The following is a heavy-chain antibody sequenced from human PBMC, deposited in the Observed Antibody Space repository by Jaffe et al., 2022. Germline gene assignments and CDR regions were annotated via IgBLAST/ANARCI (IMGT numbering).Heavy chain of an antibody. J-gene: IGHJ4*02. CDR2: INPNSGGT. V-gene: IGHV1-2*02. CDR1: GYTFTGYY. CDR3: ARSKETYYDILTGYYNKYYFDY. Sequence: QVQLVQSGAEVKKPGASVKVSCKASGYTFTGYYMHWVRQAPGQGLEWMGWINPNSGGTNYAQKFQGRVTMTRDTSISTAYMELSRLRSDDTAVYYCARSKETYYDILTGYYNKYYFDYWGQGTLVTVSS. D-gene: IGHD3-9*01.